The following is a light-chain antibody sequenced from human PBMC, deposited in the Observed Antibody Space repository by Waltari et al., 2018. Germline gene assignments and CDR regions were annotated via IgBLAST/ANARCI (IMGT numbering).Light chain of an antibody. Sequence: EIVLTQSPGTLSLSQGERATLSCRASQSLSRTYLAWYHQRPGQPPRLLIYGASNRAAGVPDRFSGGGSGTDFTLTISRLEPEDFALYYCQQYVSSPWTFGQGTKVEIK. CDR1: QSLSRTY. CDR3: QQYVSSPWT. CDR2: GAS. V-gene: IGKV3-20*01. J-gene: IGKJ1*01.